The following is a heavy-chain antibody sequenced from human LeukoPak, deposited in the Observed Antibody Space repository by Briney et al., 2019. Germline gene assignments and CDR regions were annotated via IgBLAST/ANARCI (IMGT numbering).Heavy chain of an antibody. CDR2: TGLSSSYI. V-gene: IGHV3-21*01. Sequence: GGSLRLSCVASGFSLSIYDMVWVRQAPGKGLEWIASTGLSSSYIGYADSVKGRFTISRDNGENSVYLQMNSLRAEDTAVYFCARERSYCSGATCSLDLWGQGTLVTVSS. J-gene: IGHJ5*02. CDR3: ARERSYCSGATCSLDL. D-gene: IGHD2-15*01. CDR1: GFSLSIYD.